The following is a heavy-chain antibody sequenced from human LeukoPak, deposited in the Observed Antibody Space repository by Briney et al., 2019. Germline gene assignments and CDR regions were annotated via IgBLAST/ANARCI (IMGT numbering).Heavy chain of an antibody. CDR3: AKDLYGSGSSSMDV. CDR1: RFPFNSSG. V-gene: IGHV3-30*02. D-gene: IGHD3-10*01. CDR2: IRYDGSKK. J-gene: IGHJ3*01. Sequence: ETGGSLRLSCAASRFPFNSSGMHWARQAPGKGLEWVAFIRYDGSKKFYADSVKGRFTISRDNSKNTLYLQMNSLRAEDTAVYYCAKDLYGSGSSSMDVWGQGTMVTVSS.